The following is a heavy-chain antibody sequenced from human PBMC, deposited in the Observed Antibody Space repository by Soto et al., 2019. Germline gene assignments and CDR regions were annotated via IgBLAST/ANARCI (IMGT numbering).Heavy chain of an antibody. V-gene: IGHV3-23*01. Sequence: EVQLLESGGGLVQPGGSLRLSCTASGFTFSSYAMSWVRQAPGKGLEWVSTISGSGGSTYYADSVKGRFTISRDNSKNTLYLQMNSLRAEDTAVYYCAKDREWGRDGYNGNGMDVWGQGTTVTVSS. D-gene: IGHD3-3*01. J-gene: IGHJ6*02. CDR3: AKDREWGRDGYNGNGMDV. CDR1: GFTFSSYA. CDR2: ISGSGGST.